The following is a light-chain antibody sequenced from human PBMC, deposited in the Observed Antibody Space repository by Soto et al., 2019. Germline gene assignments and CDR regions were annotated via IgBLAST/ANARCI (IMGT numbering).Light chain of an antibody. CDR1: SSDVGGYNY. J-gene: IGLJ2*01. CDR3: SSYANSGISVV. V-gene: IGLV2-14*01. CDR2: DVS. Sequence: QSALTQPASVSGSPGQSITISCTGTSSDVGGYNYVSWYQQHPGKAPKLMIYDVSDRPSGVSNRSSGSKSGNTASLTISGLQAEDEADYYCSSYANSGISVVFGGGTKLTVL.